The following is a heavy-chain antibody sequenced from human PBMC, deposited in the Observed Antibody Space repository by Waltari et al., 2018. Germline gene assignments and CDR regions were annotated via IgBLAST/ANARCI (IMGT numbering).Heavy chain of an antibody. CDR1: GGSISSSSYY. CDR3: ARHIRESGSYFGWFDP. V-gene: IGHV4-39*07. Sequence: QLQLQESGPGLVKPSETLSLTCTVSGGSISSSSYYWGWIRQPPGKGLEWIGSIDYSGSTYYNPAPKSRVTISVDTSKNQFALKLSSVTAADTAVYYCARHIRESGSYFGWFDPWGQGTLVTVSS. J-gene: IGHJ5*02. D-gene: IGHD1-26*01. CDR2: IDYSGST.